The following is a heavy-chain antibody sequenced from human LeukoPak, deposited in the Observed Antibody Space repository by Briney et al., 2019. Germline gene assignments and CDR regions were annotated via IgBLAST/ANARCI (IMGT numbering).Heavy chain of an antibody. J-gene: IGHJ4*02. CDR2: IYYSGST. CDR1: GGSISSYY. CDR3: VAARRYFDY. D-gene: IGHD6-25*01. Sequence: SETLSLTCTVSGGSISSYYWSWIRQPPGKGLEWIGYIYYSGSTNYNPSLKSRVTISVDTSKNQFSLKLSSVTAADTAVYYCVAARRYFDYWGQGTLVTVSS. V-gene: IGHV4-59*01.